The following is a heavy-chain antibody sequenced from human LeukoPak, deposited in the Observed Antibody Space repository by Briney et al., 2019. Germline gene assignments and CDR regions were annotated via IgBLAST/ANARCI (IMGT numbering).Heavy chain of an antibody. CDR1: GFTFSSYA. V-gene: IGHV3-64*04. D-gene: IGHD3/OR15-3a*01. Sequence: GGSLRLSCSASGFTFSSYAMHWVRQAPGKGLEYVSAISSNGGSTYYADSVKGRFTISRDNSKNTLYLQMNSLRAEDTAVYYCAREGTGGYRTFDYWGQGTLVTVSS. J-gene: IGHJ4*02. CDR2: ISSNGGST. CDR3: AREGTGGYRTFDY.